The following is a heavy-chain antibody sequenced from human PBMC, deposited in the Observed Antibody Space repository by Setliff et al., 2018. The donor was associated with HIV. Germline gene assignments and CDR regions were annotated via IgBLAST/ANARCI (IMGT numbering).Heavy chain of an antibody. Sequence: LSLACAVYGGAFSRFYWSWLRQSPEQGLEWIGDINHSGITNYNPSLKSRLSISVDTSKNQFSLNLTSGTAADAAMYFCVCRPGGITRARFDHWGQGTLVTVSS. CDR3: VCRPGGITRARFDH. D-gene: IGHD3-16*01. CDR2: INHSGIT. V-gene: IGHV4-34*01. J-gene: IGHJ4*02. CDR1: GGAFSRFY.